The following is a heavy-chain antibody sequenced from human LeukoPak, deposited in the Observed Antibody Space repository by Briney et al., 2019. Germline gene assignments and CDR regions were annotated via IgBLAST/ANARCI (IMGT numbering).Heavy chain of an antibody. CDR2: IYHSGST. V-gene: IGHV4-39*07. CDR3: ARDRNLYTSILTFDY. Sequence: SETLSLTCSVSGVSISSGSNYWGWIRQPPGQGLEWIGSIYHSGSTYYNPSLKSRVTISVDTSKNQFSLKVSSVTAADTAVYYCARDRNLYTSILTFDYWGQGTLVTVSS. CDR1: GVSISSGSNY. D-gene: IGHD1-14*01. J-gene: IGHJ4*02.